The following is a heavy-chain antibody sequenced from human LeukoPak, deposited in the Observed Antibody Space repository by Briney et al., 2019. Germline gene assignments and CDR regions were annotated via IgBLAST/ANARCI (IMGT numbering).Heavy chain of an antibody. CDR1: GFTFSSYW. J-gene: IGHJ3*02. CDR2: IKQDGSEK. D-gene: IGHD2-21*01. Sequence: GGSLRLSCAASGFTFSSYWMSWVRQAPGKGREWVANIKQDGSEKYYVDSVKGRFTISRDNAKNSLYLQMNSLRAEDTAVHYCARDSYCGGDCYLNDAFDIWGQGTMVTVSS. V-gene: IGHV3-7*01. CDR3: ARDSYCGGDCYLNDAFDI.